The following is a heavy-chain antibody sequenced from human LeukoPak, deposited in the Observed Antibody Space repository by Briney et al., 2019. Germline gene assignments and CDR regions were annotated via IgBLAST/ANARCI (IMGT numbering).Heavy chain of an antibody. J-gene: IGHJ4*02. Sequence: ASVKVSCKASGGTFSSYAIIWVRQAPGQGLEWMGRIIPILGIANCAQKFQGRVTITADKSTSTAYMELSSLRSEDTAVYYCARGKEYSYGPTGYWGQGTLVTVSS. D-gene: IGHD5-18*01. CDR1: GGTFSSYA. CDR3: ARGKEYSYGPTGY. V-gene: IGHV1-69*04. CDR2: IIPILGIA.